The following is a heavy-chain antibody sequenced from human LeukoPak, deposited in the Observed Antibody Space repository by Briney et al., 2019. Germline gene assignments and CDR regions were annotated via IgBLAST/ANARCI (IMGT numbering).Heavy chain of an antibody. CDR3: ARAYSSDTTFDY. V-gene: IGHV1-69*05. CDR1: GGTFSSYA. CDR2: IIPIFGTA. D-gene: IGHD6-25*01. Sequence: GASVKVSCKASGGTFSSYAISWVRQAPGQGLEWMGGIIPIFGTANYAQKFQGRVTITTDESTSTAYMELSSLRSEDTAVYYCARAYSSDTTFDYWGQGTLVTVSS. J-gene: IGHJ4*02.